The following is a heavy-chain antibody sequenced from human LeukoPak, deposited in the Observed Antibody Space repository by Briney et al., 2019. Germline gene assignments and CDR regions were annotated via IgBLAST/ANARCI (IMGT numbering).Heavy chain of an antibody. J-gene: IGHJ4*02. CDR1: GFTVSSNY. CDR3: ARGRSSIVVVTASIGFDY. V-gene: IGHV3-53*01. D-gene: IGHD2-21*02. Sequence: PGGSLRLSCAASGFTVSSNYMSWVRQAPGKGLEWVSVIYSGGSTYYADSVEGRFTISRDNSKNTLYLQANSLRAEDTAVYYCARGRSSIVVVTASIGFDYWGQGTLVTVSS. CDR2: IYSGGST.